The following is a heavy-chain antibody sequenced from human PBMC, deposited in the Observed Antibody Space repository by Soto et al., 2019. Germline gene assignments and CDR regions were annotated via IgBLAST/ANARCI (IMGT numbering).Heavy chain of an antibody. Sequence: GGSLRLSCAASGFTVSSSQMTWVRQAPGKALEWVSVIFIGGTTQYAVSVKGRFTISRDNAKNSLFLQMNSLRAEDTAVYFCARDPSYYGSGSYYYFDSWGQGALVTVSS. CDR1: GFTVSSSQ. D-gene: IGHD3-10*01. CDR3: ARDPSYYGSGSYYYFDS. J-gene: IGHJ4*02. V-gene: IGHV3-53*01. CDR2: IFIGGTT.